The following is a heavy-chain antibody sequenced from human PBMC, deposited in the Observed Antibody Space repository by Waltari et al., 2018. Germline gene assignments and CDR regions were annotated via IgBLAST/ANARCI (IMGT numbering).Heavy chain of an antibody. V-gene: IGHV1-69*14. J-gene: IGHJ5*02. CDR3: ARARFGERLGRRQNWFDP. Sequence: QVQLVQSGAEVKKPGSSVKVSCKASGGTFSSYAISWVRQAPGQGLEWMGGIIPIFGTANYAQRFQGRVAITADKSTSTAYMELSSLRSEGTAVYYCARARFGERLGRRQNWFDPWGQGTLVTVSS. D-gene: IGHD3-10*01. CDR1: GGTFSSYA. CDR2: IIPIFGTA.